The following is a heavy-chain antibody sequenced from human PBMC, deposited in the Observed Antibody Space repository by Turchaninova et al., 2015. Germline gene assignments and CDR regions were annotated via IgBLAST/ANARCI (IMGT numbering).Heavy chain of an antibody. CDR1: XYSISSSCYS. CDR3: ARDRRYGSYYMDV. Sequence: QLQLQESXXGLVXPSEPXSRPXTVSXYSISSSCYSRGWVPQPPGRGLEWIGSIYYSGSTYYNPSLKSRVTISVDTSKNQFSLKLSSVTAADTAVYYCARDRRYGSYYMDVWGKGTTVTVSS. V-gene: IGHV4-39*07. CDR2: IYYSGST. D-gene: IGHD3-10*01. J-gene: IGHJ6*03.